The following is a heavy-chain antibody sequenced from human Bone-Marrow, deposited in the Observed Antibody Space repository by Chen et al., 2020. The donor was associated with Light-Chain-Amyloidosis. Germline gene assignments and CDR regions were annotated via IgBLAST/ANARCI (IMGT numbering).Heavy chain of an antibody. CDR1: GFAFSSYA. D-gene: IGHD3-9*01. Sequence: GFAFSSYAMSWVRQAPGKGLEWVSTISGSGGSRYYGDSVKGRLTIPRDNSKNALFLQMNSLRAEDTAVYYCAKDISYDDILPGYPADAFDIWGQGTMVTVSS. V-gene: IGHV3-23*01. CDR2: ISGSGGSR. CDR3: AKDISYDDILPGYPADAFDI. J-gene: IGHJ3*02.